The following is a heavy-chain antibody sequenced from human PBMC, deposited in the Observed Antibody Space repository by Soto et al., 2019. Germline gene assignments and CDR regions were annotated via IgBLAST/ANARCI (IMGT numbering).Heavy chain of an antibody. D-gene: IGHD6-19*01. J-gene: IGHJ4*02. V-gene: IGHV4-59*01. CDR2: IYYSGST. Sequence: SETLSLTCTVSGGSISNYYWSWIRQPPGKGLEWIGYIYYSGSTNYNPSLKSRVTISVDTSKNQFSLELTSVTAADTAVYYCARKGYSSGWVFDYWGQGTLVTVSS. CDR1: GGSISNYY. CDR3: ARKGYSSGWVFDY.